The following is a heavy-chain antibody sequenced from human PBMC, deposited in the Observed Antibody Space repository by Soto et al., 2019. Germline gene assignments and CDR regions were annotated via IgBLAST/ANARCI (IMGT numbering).Heavy chain of an antibody. CDR1: GFTFSSYG. V-gene: IGHV3-30*18. CDR2: ISYDGSNK. Sequence: QVQLVESGGGVVQPGRSLRLSCAASGFTFSSYGMHWVRQAPGKGLEWVAVISYDGSNKYYADSVKGRFTISRDNSKNTLYLQMNSLRAEDTAVYYCAKDHGVAGTDYYYGMDVW. CDR3: AKDHGVAGTDYYYGMDV. D-gene: IGHD6-19*01. J-gene: IGHJ6*01.